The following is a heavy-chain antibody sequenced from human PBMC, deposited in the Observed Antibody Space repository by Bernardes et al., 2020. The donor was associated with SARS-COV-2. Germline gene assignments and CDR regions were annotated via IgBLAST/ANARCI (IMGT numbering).Heavy chain of an antibody. CDR1: CGSSSSSSYY. Sequence: ETRSLTVTCSCGSSSSSSYYWGLLRQPPGKGLEWIGSIYYSGSTYYNPSLKSRVTISVDTSKNQFSLKLSSVTAADTAVYYCARHRRGWLQLRPYYFDYWGQGTLVTVSS. CDR2: IYYSGST. V-gene: IGHV4-39*01. CDR3: ARHRRGWLQLRPYYFDY. D-gene: IGHD5-12*01. J-gene: IGHJ4*02.